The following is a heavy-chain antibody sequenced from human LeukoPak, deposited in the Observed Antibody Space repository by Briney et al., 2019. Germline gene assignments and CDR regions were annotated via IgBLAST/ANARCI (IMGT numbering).Heavy chain of an antibody. D-gene: IGHD3-22*01. CDR1: GGTFSSYA. CDR2: IIPVFGTT. V-gene: IGHV1-69*06. CDR3: ARCSPGDSSNFYAVLQY. Sequence: SVKVSCKASGGTFSSYAVSWVQLTPGQGLEWLGGIIPVFGTTTYAQKFQAKVTMTADKSTNTAYLEISSLTSDDTAVYYCARCSPGDSSNFYAVLQYWGQGTQVTVST. J-gene: IGHJ4*02.